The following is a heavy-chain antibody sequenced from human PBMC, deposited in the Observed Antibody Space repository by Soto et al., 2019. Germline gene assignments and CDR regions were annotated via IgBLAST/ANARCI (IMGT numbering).Heavy chain of an antibody. Sequence: EVQLLESGGGLVQPGGSLRLSCAASGFTFSTYAMNWVRQAPGNGLEWVSAISGSGGSIHYADSVKGRFTISRDNSKNTLYRQMNSLRVEDTAVYHCVKGYWKGDVWGQGTTVTVSS. CDR2: ISGSGGSI. CDR3: VKGYWKGDV. J-gene: IGHJ6*02. V-gene: IGHV3-23*01. CDR1: GFTFSTYA. D-gene: IGHD1-1*01.